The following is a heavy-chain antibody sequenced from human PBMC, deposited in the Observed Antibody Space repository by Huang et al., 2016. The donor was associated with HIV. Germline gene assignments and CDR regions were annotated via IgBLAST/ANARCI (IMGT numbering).Heavy chain of an antibody. D-gene: IGHD3-3*01. V-gene: IGHV4-59*11. CDR2: IEYSGST. CDR1: GGSISTHY. J-gene: IGHJ4*02. CDR3: ARDHHDFWRGYRRMYFFDH. Sequence: QVQLQESGPGLVKPSETLSLTCTVSGGSISTHYWSWIRQPPGKGLEWSGSIEYSGSTNYSPSLKSRVTILLDTSKNQCSLRVNSVTAADTAMYYCARDHHDFWRGYRRMYFFDHWGQGTLVTVSS.